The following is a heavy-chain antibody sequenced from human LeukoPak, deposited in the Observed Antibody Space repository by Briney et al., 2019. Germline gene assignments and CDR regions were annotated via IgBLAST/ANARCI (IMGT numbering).Heavy chain of an antibody. D-gene: IGHD6-19*01. CDR1: GYSFTSYG. CDR2: ISPYNGNT. V-gene: IGHV1-18*01. J-gene: IGHJ6*02. Sequence: GASVKVSCKASGYSFTSYGFSWVRQAPGQGLEWMGWISPYNGNTNYAQKLQGRVTMTSDTSTSTAYMELSSLRFEDTAVYYCARDWGIEGRDIPVAGRSDYYFGLDVWGQGTTVTVSS. CDR3: ARDWGIEGRDIPVAGRSDYYFGLDV.